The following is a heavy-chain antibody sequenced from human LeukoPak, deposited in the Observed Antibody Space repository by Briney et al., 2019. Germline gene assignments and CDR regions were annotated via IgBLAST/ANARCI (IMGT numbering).Heavy chain of an antibody. CDR3: TTDLYSSGQYYFDY. CDR1: GFTFSSYS. CDR2: IKSKTDGGTT. J-gene: IGHJ4*02. Sequence: GGSLRLSCAASGFTFSSYSMNWVRQAPGKGLEWVGRIKSKTDGGTTDYAAPVKGRFTISRDDSKNTLYLQMNSLKTEDTAVYYCTTDLYSSGQYYFDYWGQGTLVTVSS. V-gene: IGHV3-15*01. D-gene: IGHD6-19*01.